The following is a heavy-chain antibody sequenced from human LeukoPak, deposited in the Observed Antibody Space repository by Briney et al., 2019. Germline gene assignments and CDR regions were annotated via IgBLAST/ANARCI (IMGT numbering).Heavy chain of an antibody. Sequence: SETLSLTCSVSGGSISSYYWSWIRQPPGKGLEWIGYIYYSGSTNYNPSLKSRVTISVDTSTNQFSLKVSSVTAADTAVYYCARGLLDGYTHPAAFDFWGQGTMVTVSS. CDR3: ARGLLDGYTHPAAFDF. V-gene: IGHV4-59*01. CDR2: IYYSGST. D-gene: IGHD5-24*01. CDR1: GGSISSYY. J-gene: IGHJ3*01.